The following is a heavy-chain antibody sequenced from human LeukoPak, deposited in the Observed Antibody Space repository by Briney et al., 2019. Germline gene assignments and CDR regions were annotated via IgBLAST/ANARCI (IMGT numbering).Heavy chain of an antibody. CDR2: IYYSGST. D-gene: IGHD3-3*01. V-gene: IGHV4-30-4*01. Sequence: SETLSLTCTVSGCSISSGDYYWSWIRQPTGKGLEWIGYIYYSGSTYYNPSLKSRVTISVDTSKNQFSLKLSSVTAADTAVYYCAREDYDFWSGYPGWFDPWGQGTLVTVSS. CDR3: AREDYDFWSGYPGWFDP. CDR1: GCSISSGDYY. J-gene: IGHJ5*02.